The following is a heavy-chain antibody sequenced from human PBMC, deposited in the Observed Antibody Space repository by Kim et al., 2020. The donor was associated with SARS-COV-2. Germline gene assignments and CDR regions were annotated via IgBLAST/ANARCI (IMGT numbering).Heavy chain of an antibody. J-gene: IGHJ6*02. D-gene: IGHD3-3*01. CDR2: MNPNSGNT. CDR3: ARGDRRITIFGVVKGRMDV. CDR1: GYTFTSYD. Sequence: ASVKVSCKASGYTFTSYDINWVRQATGQGLEWMGWMNPNSGNTGYAQKFQGRVTMTRNTSISTAYMELSSLRSEDTAVYYCARGDRRITIFGVVKGRMDVWGQGTTVTVSS. V-gene: IGHV1-8*01.